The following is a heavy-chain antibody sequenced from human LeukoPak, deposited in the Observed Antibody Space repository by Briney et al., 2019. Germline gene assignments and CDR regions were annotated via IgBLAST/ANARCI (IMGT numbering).Heavy chain of an antibody. J-gene: IGHJ6*04. D-gene: IGHD3-10*02. CDR2: ISSSGGTM. V-gene: IGHV3-48*03. Sequence: PGGSLRLSCAASGFTFSSYEMNWVRQAPGKWLEWVSYISSSGGTMYYADSVRGRFTISRDNAKNSLYLQMNSLRAEDTAVYYCAELGITMIGGVWGKGTAVTISS. CDR1: GFTFSSYE. CDR3: AELGITMIGGV.